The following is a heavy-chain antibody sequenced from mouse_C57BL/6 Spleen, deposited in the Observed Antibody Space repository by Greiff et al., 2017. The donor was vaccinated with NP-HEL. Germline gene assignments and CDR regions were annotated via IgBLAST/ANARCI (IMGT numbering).Heavy chain of an antibody. CDR2: IYPGDGDT. V-gene: IGHV1-82*01. CDR3: ARGRGPLWYFDV. J-gene: IGHJ1*03. Sequence: VKLVESGPELVKPGASVKISCKASGYAFSSSWMNWVKQRPGKGLEWIGRIYPGDGDTNYNGKFKGKATLTADKSSSTAYMQLSSLTSEDSAVYFCARGRGPLWYFDVWGTGTTVTVSS. CDR1: GYAFSSSW.